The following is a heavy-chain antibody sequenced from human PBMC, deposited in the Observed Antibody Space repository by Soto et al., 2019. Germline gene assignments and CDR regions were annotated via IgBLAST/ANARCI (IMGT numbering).Heavy chain of an antibody. CDR2: IYYSGST. V-gene: IGHV4-39*07. J-gene: IGHJ4*02. CDR3: AREFRSGWYYFDY. D-gene: IGHD6-19*01. CDR1: GGSISSSSYY. Sequence: SETLSLTCTVSGGSISSSSYYWGWIRQPPGKGLEWIGSIYYSGSTYYNPSLKSRVTISVDTSKNQFSLKLSSVTAADTAVYYCAREFRSGWYYFDYWGQGTLVTVSS.